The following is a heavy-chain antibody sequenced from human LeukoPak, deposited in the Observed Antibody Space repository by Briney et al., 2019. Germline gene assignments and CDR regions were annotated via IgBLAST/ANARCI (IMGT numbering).Heavy chain of an antibody. V-gene: IGHV3-21*01. CDR3: ARGSYSSSWYADY. D-gene: IGHD6-13*01. Sequence: GGSLRLSCAASGFTFSSYSMDWVRQAPGKGLEWVSSISSSSSYIYYADSVKGRFTISRDNAKNSLYLQMNSLRAEDTAVYYCARGSYSSSWYADYWGQGTLVTVSS. J-gene: IGHJ4*02. CDR1: GFTFSSYS. CDR2: ISSSSSYI.